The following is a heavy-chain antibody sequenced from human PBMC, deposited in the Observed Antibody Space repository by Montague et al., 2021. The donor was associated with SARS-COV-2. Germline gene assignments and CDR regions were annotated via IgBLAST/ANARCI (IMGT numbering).Heavy chain of an antibody. J-gene: IGHJ4*02. Sequence: SLRLSCAASGFTFRGYGMHWVRQAPGKGLEWVAVIWYDGSNKYYADSVKGRFTISRDNSKNTLYLQMNSLRAEDTAVYYCARDSRGDSEHFDYWGQGTLVTVSS. CDR1: GFTFRGYG. V-gene: IGHV3-33*01. CDR2: IWYDGSNK. CDR3: ARDSRGDSEHFDY. D-gene: IGHD3-10*01.